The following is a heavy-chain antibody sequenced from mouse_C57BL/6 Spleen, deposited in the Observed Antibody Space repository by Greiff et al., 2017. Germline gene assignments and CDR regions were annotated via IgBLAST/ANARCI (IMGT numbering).Heavy chain of an antibody. D-gene: IGHD1-1*01. CDR3: ARGTTVGDYYAMDY. Sequence: QVQLQQSGAELVKPGASVKLSCKASGYTFTSYWMQWVKQRPGQGLEWIGEIDPSDSYTNYNQKFKGKATLTVDTSSSTAYMQLSSLTSEDSAVYYCARGTTVGDYYAMDYWGQGTSVTVSS. CDR1: GYTFTSYW. J-gene: IGHJ4*01. CDR2: IDPSDSYT. V-gene: IGHV1-50*01.